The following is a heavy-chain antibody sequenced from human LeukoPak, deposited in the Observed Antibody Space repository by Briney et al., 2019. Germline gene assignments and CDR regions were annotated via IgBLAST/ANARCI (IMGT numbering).Heavy chain of an antibody. Sequence: PSETLSLTCTVSGGSISSSGQYWGWTRQPPGKGLEWIGTIYYGGSTYYNPSLKGRVTVSVDTSKNQFSLELSSVTAADTAVYYCARQVQGVIRPDYWGQGTLVTVSS. V-gene: IGHV4-39*01. D-gene: IGHD1-1*01. CDR2: IYYGGST. J-gene: IGHJ4*02. CDR3: ARQVQGVIRPDY. CDR1: GGSISSSGQY.